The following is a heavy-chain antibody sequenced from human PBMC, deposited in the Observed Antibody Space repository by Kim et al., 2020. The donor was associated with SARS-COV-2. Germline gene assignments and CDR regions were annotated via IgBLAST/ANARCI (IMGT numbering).Heavy chain of an antibody. CDR2: INPSGGST. V-gene: IGHV1-46*01. J-gene: IGHJ6*02. Sequence: ASVKVSCKASGYTFTSYYMHWVRQAPGQGLEWMGIINPSGGSTSYAQKFQGRVTMTRDTSTSTVYMELSSLRSEDTAVYYCARPRQWLVPRNYYYYGMDVWGQGTTVTVSS. D-gene: IGHD6-19*01. CDR3: ARPRQWLVPRNYYYYGMDV. CDR1: GYTFTSYY.